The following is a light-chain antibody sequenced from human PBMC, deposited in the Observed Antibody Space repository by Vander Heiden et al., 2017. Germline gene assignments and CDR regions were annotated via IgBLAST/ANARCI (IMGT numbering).Light chain of an antibody. V-gene: IGKV1-33*01. J-gene: IGKJ5*01. CDR3: QQYDYLPPT. CDR2: DAS. CDR1: LDITNY. Sequence: DIQMTQSPSSLSASVGDKITITCQASLDITNYLNWYQQKPGKAPKLLIYDASNFETGVPSRFSGSGSGTHFTFTISSLQPEDFATYYWQQYDYLPPTFGQGTRLEIK.